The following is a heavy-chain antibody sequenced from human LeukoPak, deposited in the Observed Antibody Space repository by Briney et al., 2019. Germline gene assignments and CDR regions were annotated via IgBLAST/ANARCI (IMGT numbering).Heavy chain of an antibody. J-gene: IGHJ4*02. CDR2: INPNSGGT. D-gene: IGHD2-15*01. V-gene: IGHV1-2*02. CDR3: ANGVGIGGYCSGGSCYAPFSY. CDR1: GYTFTGYH. Sequence: ASVKVSCKASGYTFTGYHMHWVRQAPGQGLEWMGWINPNSGGTNYAQKFQGRVTMTRDTSISTAYMELSRLRSDDTAVYYCANGVGIGGYCSGGSCYAPFSYWGQGTLVTVSS.